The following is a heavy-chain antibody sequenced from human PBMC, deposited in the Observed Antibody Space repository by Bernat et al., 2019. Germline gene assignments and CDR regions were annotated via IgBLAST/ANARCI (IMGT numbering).Heavy chain of an antibody. CDR1: GFTFSASG. Sequence: QVHLVESGGGVVQPGRSLRLSCAASGFTFSASGMDGVRQAPGKGLEWVSLISYDGNNKNYADSVKGRFTISRDNSKNTVYLQMDSLRAEDSAIYYCARHGSEWSRDHWGLGTLVTVSS. V-gene: IGHV3-33*01. CDR3: ARHGSEWSRDH. CDR2: ISYDGNNK. D-gene: IGHD3-3*01. J-gene: IGHJ4*02.